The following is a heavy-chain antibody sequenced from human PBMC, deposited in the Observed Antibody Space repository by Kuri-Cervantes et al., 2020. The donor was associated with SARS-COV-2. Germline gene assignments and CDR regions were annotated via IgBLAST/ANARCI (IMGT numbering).Heavy chain of an antibody. CDR1: GGSISSNNYY. CDR3: AREQGPMRTLYY. D-gene: IGHD2/OR15-2a*01. CDR2: IYYSGST. J-gene: IGHJ4*02. V-gene: IGHV4-61*01. Sequence: GSLRLSCVVSGGSISSNNYYWAWIRQPPGKGLEWIGYIYYSGSTNYNPSLKSRVTISGDTSKNQFSLKLSSVTAADTAVYYCAREQGPMRTLYYWGQGTLVTVSS.